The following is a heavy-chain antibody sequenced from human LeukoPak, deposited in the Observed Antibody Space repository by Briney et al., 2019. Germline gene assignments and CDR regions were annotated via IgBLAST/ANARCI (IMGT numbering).Heavy chain of an antibody. D-gene: IGHD3-16*02. V-gene: IGHV4-34*01. CDR3: ARGRYVWGSYRSYYFDY. CDR1: GGFFSGYY. CDR2: INHSGST. Sequence: PSATLSLTCAVYGGFFSGYYWSWIRHPPGKGLEWIGEINHSGSTNYNPSLKSRVTISVDTSKNQFSLKLSSVTAADTAVYYCARGRYVWGSYRSYYFDYWGQGTLVTVSS. J-gene: IGHJ4*02.